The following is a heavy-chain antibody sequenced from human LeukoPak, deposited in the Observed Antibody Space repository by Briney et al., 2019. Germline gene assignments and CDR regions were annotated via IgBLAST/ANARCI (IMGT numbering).Heavy chain of an antibody. Sequence: GESLQISCKGSGYSFTSYWIGWVRQMPGKGLEWMGIIYPGDSDTRYSPSFQGQVTISADKSISTAYLQWSSLKASDTAMYYCARRIAAAFNWFDPWGQGTLVTVSS. CDR3: ARRIAAAFNWFDP. CDR1: GYSFTSYW. V-gene: IGHV5-51*01. D-gene: IGHD6-13*01. J-gene: IGHJ5*02. CDR2: IYPGDSDT.